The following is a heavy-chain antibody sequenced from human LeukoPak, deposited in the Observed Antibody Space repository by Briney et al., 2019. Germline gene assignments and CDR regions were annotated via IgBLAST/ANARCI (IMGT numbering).Heavy chain of an antibody. Sequence: GGSLRLSCAASGFTFSSYGMHWVRQAPGKGLEWVAVISYDGSNKYYADSVKGRITISRDNSKNTLYLQMNSLRAEDTAVYYCAKDISGSYYYFDYWGQGTLVTVSS. CDR2: ISYDGSNK. CDR3: AKDISGSYYYFDY. J-gene: IGHJ4*02. D-gene: IGHD1-26*01. V-gene: IGHV3-30*18. CDR1: GFTFSSYG.